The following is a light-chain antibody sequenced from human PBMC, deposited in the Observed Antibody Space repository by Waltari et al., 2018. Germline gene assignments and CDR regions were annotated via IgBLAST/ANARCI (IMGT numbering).Light chain of an antibody. J-gene: IGKJ3*01. V-gene: IGKV3-20*01. CDR2: GAS. CDR3: QQSYSTLIT. CDR1: QSISGSH. Sequence: EIVLTQSPGTLSLSPGERATLSCRASQSISGSHLAWYQQISGQAPRLLIYGASTLQSGVPSRFSGSGSGTDFTLTISSLQPEDFATYYCQQSYSTLITFGPGTKVDIK.